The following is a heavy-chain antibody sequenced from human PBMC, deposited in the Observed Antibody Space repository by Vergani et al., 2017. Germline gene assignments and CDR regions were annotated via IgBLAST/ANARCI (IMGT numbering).Heavy chain of an antibody. J-gene: IGHJ3*02. CDR1: GYSFTSYW. Sequence: EVQLVQSGAEVKKPGESLKLSCKGSGYSFTSYWIGWVRQMPGKGLEWMGVIYPGDAETRYSPSFQGQVTISADKSISTAYRQWSSLKASDTAMYYCARRWYYYDSSGYKAFDIWGQGTMVTVSS. D-gene: IGHD3-22*01. CDR3: ARRWYYYDSSGYKAFDI. V-gene: IGHV5-51*01. CDR2: IYPGDAET.